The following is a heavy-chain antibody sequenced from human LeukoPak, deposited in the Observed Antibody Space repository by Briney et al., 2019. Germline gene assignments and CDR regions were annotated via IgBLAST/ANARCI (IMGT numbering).Heavy chain of an antibody. Sequence: GGSLRLSCAASGFTFSDYYMSWVRQAPGKGLQWVSGISGSGDTIYYADSVKGRFTISRDNSKNTPYLQMNSLRAEDTAAYYCAKGAGSYSERYWGQGTLVTVSS. J-gene: IGHJ4*02. V-gene: IGHV3-23*01. CDR2: ISGSGDTI. D-gene: IGHD1-26*01. CDR1: GFTFSDYY. CDR3: AKGAGSYSERY.